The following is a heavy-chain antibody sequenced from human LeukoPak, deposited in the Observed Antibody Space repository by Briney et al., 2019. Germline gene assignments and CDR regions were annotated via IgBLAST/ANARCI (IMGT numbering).Heavy chain of an antibody. V-gene: IGHV3-7*03. CDR3: ARKAYALDV. Sequence: PGGSLRLSCAPSGFIFSSYWMSWVRQAPGKGLEWVANIKQDGSERYYVDSVKGRFTISRDNAKNSLYPQMNSLRAEDTAVYYCARKAYALDVWGKGTTVTVSS. D-gene: IGHD2-8*01. J-gene: IGHJ6*04. CDR1: GFIFSSYW. CDR2: IKQDGSER.